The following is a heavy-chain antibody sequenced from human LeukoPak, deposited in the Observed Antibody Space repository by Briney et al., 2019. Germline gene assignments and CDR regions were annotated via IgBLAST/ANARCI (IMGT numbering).Heavy chain of an antibody. CDR3: ARDVRGSVTSYFYYYMGV. Sequence: GGSLRLSCAASGFTFSSSWMSWVRQSPGKGLEWVANIKQDGSEKYSVDSVKGRFTISRDNAKNSLYLQMNSLRTEDTAVYYCARDVRGSVTSYFYYYMGVWGKGTTVTVSS. D-gene: IGHD5-18*01. J-gene: IGHJ6*03. CDR2: IKQDGSEK. CDR1: GFTFSSSW. V-gene: IGHV3-7*01.